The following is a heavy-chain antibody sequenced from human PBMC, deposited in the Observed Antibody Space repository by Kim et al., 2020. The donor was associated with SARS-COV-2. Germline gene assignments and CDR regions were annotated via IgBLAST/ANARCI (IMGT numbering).Heavy chain of an antibody. Sequence: GGSLRLSCAASGFTFSSYTMSWVRQAPGKGLECVSAISSSSDSTYYADSVKGRFTISRDNSKNTLYLQMNSLRAEDTVVYYCAKASLVGPTTFFDYWGQGTLVTVSS. CDR3: AKASLVGPTTFFDY. V-gene: IGHV3-23*01. CDR2: ISSSSDST. D-gene: IGHD1-26*01. CDR1: GFTFSSYT. J-gene: IGHJ4*02.